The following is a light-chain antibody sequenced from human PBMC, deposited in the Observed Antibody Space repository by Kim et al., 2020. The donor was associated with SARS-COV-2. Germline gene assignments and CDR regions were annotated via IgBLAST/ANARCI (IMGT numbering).Light chain of an antibody. Sequence: AWAQTVEITSQGDDLRRYYASWSQQRPGQGPVLVIYAKNNRPSGIPDRFSGSSAGNIASLTITGAQAEDEADYYCNSRDISGASYVFGTGTKVTVL. CDR3: NSRDISGASYV. CDR2: AKN. CDR1: DLRRYY. J-gene: IGLJ1*01. V-gene: IGLV3-19*01.